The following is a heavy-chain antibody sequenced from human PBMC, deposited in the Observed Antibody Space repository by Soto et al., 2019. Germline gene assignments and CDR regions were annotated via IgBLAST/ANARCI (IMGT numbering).Heavy chain of an antibody. D-gene: IGHD3-22*01. V-gene: IGHV1-46*03. CDR1: GYTFTTNF. CDR3: ARAHYDSDAFDF. Sequence: VQLVQSGAEVKKPGASVKISCKASGYTFTTNFIHWIRQAPGQGLEWVGIISPGGGTTVYAQKFQGRVTMTRDTSTSTVYMELRNLRSEDPAVFYCARAHYDSDAFDFWGQGTMVIVSS. CDR2: ISPGGGTT. J-gene: IGHJ3*01.